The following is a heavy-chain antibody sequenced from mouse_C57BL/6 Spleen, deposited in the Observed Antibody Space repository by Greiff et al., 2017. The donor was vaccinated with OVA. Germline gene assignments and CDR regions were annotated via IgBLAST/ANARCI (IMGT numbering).Heavy chain of an antibody. Sequence: VQLKESGPGMVKPSQSLSLTCTVTGYSITSGYDWHWIRHFPGNKLEWMGYISYSGSTNYNPSLKSRISITHDTSKNHFFLKLNSVTTEDTATYYCAREETDYYGTYFDYWGQGTTLTVSS. CDR2: ISYSGST. J-gene: IGHJ2*01. CDR3: AREETDYYGTYFDY. V-gene: IGHV3-1*01. CDR1: GYSITSGYD. D-gene: IGHD1-1*01.